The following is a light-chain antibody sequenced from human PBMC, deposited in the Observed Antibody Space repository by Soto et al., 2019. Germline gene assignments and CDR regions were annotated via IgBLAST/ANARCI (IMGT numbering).Light chain of an antibody. CDR1: QSISSY. Sequence: DIQMTQSPSSLSASVGDRVTITCRASQSISSYLNWYQQKPGRAPKLLIYTASSLQSGVPSRFSGSGSGTDFTLTISSLQPEDFATYHCQQGYTTPITFGQGTRREIK. CDR2: TAS. J-gene: IGKJ5*01. V-gene: IGKV1-39*01. CDR3: QQGYTTPIT.